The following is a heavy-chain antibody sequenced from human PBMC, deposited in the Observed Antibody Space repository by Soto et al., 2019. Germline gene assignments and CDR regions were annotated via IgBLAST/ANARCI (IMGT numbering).Heavy chain of an antibody. Sequence: QVQLVESGGGLVKPGDSLRLSCAASGFTFGDYYMSWIRQAPGKGLEWVSYISTSSSYTKYADSVKGRFTISRDNAKQSLYLQMNTLRVEDTAVYYCARGGGSWLADYWGQGTLVAVSS. V-gene: IGHV3-11*05. CDR1: GFTFGDYY. CDR3: ARGGGSWLADY. D-gene: IGHD6-13*01. CDR2: ISTSSSYT. J-gene: IGHJ4*02.